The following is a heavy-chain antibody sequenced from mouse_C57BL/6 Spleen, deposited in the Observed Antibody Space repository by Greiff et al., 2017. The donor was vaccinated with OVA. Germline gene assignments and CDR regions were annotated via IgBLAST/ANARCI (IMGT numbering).Heavy chain of an antibody. CDR1: GFTFTDYY. V-gene: IGHV7-3*01. CDR3: ARYGYAMDY. J-gene: IGHJ4*01. CDR2: IRNKANGYTT. Sequence: EVKVVESGGGLVQPGGSLSLSCAASGFTFTDYYMSWVRQPPGKALEWLGFIRNKANGYTTEYSASVKGRFTISRDNSQSILYLQMNALRAEDSATYYCARYGYAMDYWGQGTSVTVSS.